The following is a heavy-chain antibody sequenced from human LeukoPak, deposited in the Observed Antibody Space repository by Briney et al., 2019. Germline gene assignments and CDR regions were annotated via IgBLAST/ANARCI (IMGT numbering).Heavy chain of an antibody. CDR2: INPNSGGT. J-gene: IGHJ4*02. CDR3: ARSLPSWPASMYYFDY. Sequence: ASVKVSCKASGYTFTVYYMHWVRQAPGQGLEWMGRINPNSGGTNYAQKFQGRVTMTRDTSISTAYMELSRLRSDDTAVYYCARSLPSWPASMYYFDYWGQGTLVTVS. CDR1: GYTFTVYY. D-gene: IGHD2-2*01. V-gene: IGHV1-2*06.